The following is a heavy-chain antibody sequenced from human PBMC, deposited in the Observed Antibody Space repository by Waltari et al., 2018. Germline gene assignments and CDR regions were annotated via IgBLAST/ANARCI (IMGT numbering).Heavy chain of an antibody. V-gene: IGHV3-7*01. CDR2: IKEDGSGK. CDR3: TRDVGCSSSSCYSYYDY. J-gene: IGHJ4*02. Sequence: EVQLVQSGGGLVQPGGSLRLSCAASGFTFSDYWMTWVRQAPGRGLAWVANIKEDGSGKYYVDSVKGRFTISRDNAKNSLFLQMNSLRAEDTAVYYCTRDVGCSSSSCYSYYDYWGQGTLVTVSS. D-gene: IGHD2-2*01. CDR1: GFTFSDYW.